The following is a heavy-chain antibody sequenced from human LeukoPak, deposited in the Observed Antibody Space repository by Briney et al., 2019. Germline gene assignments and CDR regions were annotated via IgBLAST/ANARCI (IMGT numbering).Heavy chain of an antibody. CDR2: IYHTGNT. CDR3: VGGGGSEVCDY. Sequence: PSETLSLTCAVSGDSMSSSNWWSWVRQPPGKGLEWIGEIYHTGNTNYSPSLKGRVTISADKSKNQFSLNVTSVTAADTAVYYCVGGGGSEVCDYWGQGTLVAVSS. CDR1: GDSMSSSNW. D-gene: IGHD5-12*01. V-gene: IGHV4-4*02. J-gene: IGHJ4*02.